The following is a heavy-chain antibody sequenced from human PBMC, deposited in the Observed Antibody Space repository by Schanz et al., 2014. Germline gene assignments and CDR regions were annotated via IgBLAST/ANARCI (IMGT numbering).Heavy chain of an antibody. J-gene: IGHJ4*02. CDR1: GFTLSSYA. CDR3: AIIGVMVAVAGTRADY. CDR2: ISYDGSNK. V-gene: IGHV3-30-3*01. Sequence: QVQLVESGGGVVQPGRSLRLSCAAYGFTLSSYAMHWVRQAPGKGLEWVAVISYDGSNKYYADSVKGRFTMSRDNSKNTLYLQMNSLRAEDTALYYCAIIGVMVAVAGTRADYWGQGTLXTVSS. D-gene: IGHD6-19*01.